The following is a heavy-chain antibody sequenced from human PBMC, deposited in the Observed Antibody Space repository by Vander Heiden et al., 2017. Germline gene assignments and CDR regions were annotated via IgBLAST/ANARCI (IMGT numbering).Heavy chain of an antibody. CDR1: GFTFSSYS. CDR2: ISSSSSYI. CDR3: ARGRDCSGGSCYVMGY. J-gene: IGHJ4*02. D-gene: IGHD2-15*01. V-gene: IGHV3-21*01. Sequence: EVQLVESGGGLVKPGGSLSLSCAASGFTFSSYSMNWVRQAPGKGLEWVSSISSSSSYIYYADSVKGRFTISRDNAKNSLYLQMNSLRAEDTAVYYCARGRDCSGGSCYVMGYWGQGTLVTVSS.